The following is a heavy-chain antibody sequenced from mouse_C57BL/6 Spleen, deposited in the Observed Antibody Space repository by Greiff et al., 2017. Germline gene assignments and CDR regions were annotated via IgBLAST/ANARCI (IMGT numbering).Heavy chain of an antibody. CDR3: ARALRYFDY. J-gene: IGHJ2*01. Sequence: QVQLQQPGAELVKPGASVKMTCKASGYTFTSYWITWVKQRPGQGLEWIGDIYPGSGSTNYNEKFKSKATLTGDTSSSTAYMQLSSLTSEDSAVYYCARALRYFDYWGQGTTLTVSS. CDR2: IYPGSGST. CDR1: GYTFTSYW. V-gene: IGHV1-55*01.